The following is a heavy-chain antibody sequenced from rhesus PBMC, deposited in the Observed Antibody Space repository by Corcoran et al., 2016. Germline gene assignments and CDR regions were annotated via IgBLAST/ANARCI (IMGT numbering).Heavy chain of an antibody. J-gene: IGHJ4*01. CDR1: GGSISGYYY. CDR3: ASDQRMNTVTQFDY. V-gene: IGHV4S14*01. Sequence: QVQLQESGPGLVKPSETLSLTCAVSGGSISGYYYWSWIRQPPGKGLEWIGSIYGSCGSNYLNPSLECRVTLSVDTSKNQFSLKLSSVTAADTAVYYCASDQRMNTVTQFDYWGQGVLVTVSS. CDR2: IYGSCGSN. D-gene: IGHD4-23*01.